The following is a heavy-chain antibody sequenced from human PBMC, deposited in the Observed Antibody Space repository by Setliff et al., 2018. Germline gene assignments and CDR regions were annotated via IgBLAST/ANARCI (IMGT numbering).Heavy chain of an antibody. D-gene: IGHD3-22*01. Sequence: ASVKVSCKASGYTFTRYYMHWVRQAPGQGLEWMGIINPSGGTTSYAQKFQGRVTMTRDTSTSTVYMELSSLRSEDTAVNYCATDPHYDSSAYYPNFDYWGQGTLVTVSS. J-gene: IGHJ4*02. V-gene: IGHV1-46*01. CDR2: INPSGGTT. CDR3: ATDPHYDSSAYYPNFDY. CDR1: GYTFTRYY.